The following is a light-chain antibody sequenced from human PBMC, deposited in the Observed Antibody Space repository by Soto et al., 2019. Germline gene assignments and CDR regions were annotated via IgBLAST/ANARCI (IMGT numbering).Light chain of an antibody. J-gene: IGKJ5*01. V-gene: IGKV1D-12*01. CDR3: QQANSFPIT. CDR1: QGISRW. CDR2: AAS. Sequence: DFQMTQSPSSVPASLLDSVSITRRASQGISRWLAWYQQKPGKAPKLLIDAASSLQSGVPSRFSGSGSGTDFTLTSSSLQPEDFATYDCQQANSFPITFGQGTRLEI.